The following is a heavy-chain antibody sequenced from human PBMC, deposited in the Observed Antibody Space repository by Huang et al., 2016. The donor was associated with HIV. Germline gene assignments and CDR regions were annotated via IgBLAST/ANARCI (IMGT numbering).Heavy chain of an antibody. CDR3: ARDWSFGSSTSPAD. J-gene: IGHJ4*02. CDR1: N. CDR2: INPKRGGT. V-gene: IGHV1-2*02. Sequence: QVQLVQSGAEVKNPGASVRVSCKASNIHWVRQAPGQGLEWMGWINPKRGGTIYAQRFQGRITMTRDTTISTVHMDLRRIQSGDTAVYFCARDWSFGSSTSPADWGQGTLVTVSS. D-gene: IGHD6-6*01.